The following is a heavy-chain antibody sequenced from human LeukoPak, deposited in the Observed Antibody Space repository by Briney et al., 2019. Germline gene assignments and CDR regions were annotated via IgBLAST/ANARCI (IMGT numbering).Heavy chain of an antibody. Sequence: SETLSLTCTVSGGSISSYYWSWIRQPAGKGLEWIGRIYTSGSTNYNPSLKSRVTMSVDTSKNQFSLKLSSVTAADTAVYYCAGAGGEQQLEYYYYYYYMDVWGQGTTVTVSS. V-gene: IGHV4-4*07. CDR3: AGAGGEQQLEYYYYYYYMDV. CDR2: IYTSGST. J-gene: IGHJ6*03. CDR1: GGSISSYY. D-gene: IGHD6-13*01.